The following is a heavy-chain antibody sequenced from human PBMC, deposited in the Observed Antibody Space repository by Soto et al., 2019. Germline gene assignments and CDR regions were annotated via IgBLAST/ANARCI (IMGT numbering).Heavy chain of an antibody. J-gene: IGHJ6*02. V-gene: IGHV2-5*02. CDR1: GFSLSTGGVG. CDR3: THSRCGGDCLQSYSSHYYYGMDV. CDR2: IYWDDDK. D-gene: IGHD2-21*02. Sequence: QITLMESGPTLVKPTQTLTLTCTFSGFSLSTGGVGVGWIRQPPGKALEWLALIYWDDDKRYSPSLRSRITITKDTSKMQVVLTMSNMDPVDTATYYCTHSRCGGDCLQSYSSHYYYGMDVWGQGTTVTVSS.